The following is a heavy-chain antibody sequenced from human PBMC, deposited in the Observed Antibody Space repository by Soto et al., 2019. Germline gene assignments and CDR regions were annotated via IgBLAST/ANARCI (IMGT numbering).Heavy chain of an antibody. D-gene: IGHD3-10*02. CDR2: IHHSGST. V-gene: IGHV4-34*01. CDR3: ARGTCVRSAFDI. Sequence: QVQLQQWGAGLLKPSETLSLTCAVYGGSCSGYYWSWIRKPPGKGLEWNGEIHHSGSTKYHPSRKSRVTISVDTTKNQFSLKLSSVTAAETAVYYCARGTCVRSAFDIWGQGTMVTVAS. J-gene: IGHJ3*02. CDR1: GGSCSGYY.